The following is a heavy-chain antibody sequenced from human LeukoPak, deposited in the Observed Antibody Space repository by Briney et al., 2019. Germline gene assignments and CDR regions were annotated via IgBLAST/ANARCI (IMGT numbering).Heavy chain of an antibody. Sequence: PSETLSLTCRVSGASINSGSNYWGWIRQPPGKTLEWIGSIYSSGSTYYNPFLKSRVIIMIDTPKNHFSLTLSSVTAADTAVYYCARGGRPTWFGSGSYYNYFDYWGQGTLVTVSS. CDR1: GASINSGSNY. D-gene: IGHD3-10*01. V-gene: IGHV4-39*07. CDR2: IYSSGST. CDR3: ARGGRPTWFGSGSYYNYFDY. J-gene: IGHJ4*02.